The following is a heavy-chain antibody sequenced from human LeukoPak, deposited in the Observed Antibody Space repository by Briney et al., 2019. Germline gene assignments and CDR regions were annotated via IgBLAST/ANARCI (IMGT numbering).Heavy chain of an antibody. CDR1: GGSISSGDYY. CDR2: IYYSGST. V-gene: IGHV4-30-4*01. Sequence: SQTLSLTCTVSGGSISSGDYYWSWIRQPPGKGLEWIGYIYYSGSTYYNPSLKSRVTISVDTSKNQFSLKLSSVTAADTAVYYCARSPDPLAAFDIWGQGTMVTVSS. J-gene: IGHJ3*02. CDR3: ARSPDPLAAFDI.